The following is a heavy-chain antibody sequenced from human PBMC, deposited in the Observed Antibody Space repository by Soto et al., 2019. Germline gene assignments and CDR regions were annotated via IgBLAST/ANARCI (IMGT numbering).Heavy chain of an antibody. CDR2: IYYSGST. D-gene: IGHD3-3*01. Sequence: ETPSLTSTVYGGSISSYYWSWIRQPPGKGLEWIGYIYYSGSTNYNPSLKSRVTISVDTSKNQFSLKLSSVTAADTAVYYCARGGTYYDFWSVYYNSYSSYGMDVCRQGTTLTVSS. J-gene: IGHJ6*02. CDR3: ARGGTYYDFWSVYYNSYSSYGMDV. CDR1: GGSISSYY. V-gene: IGHV4-59*01.